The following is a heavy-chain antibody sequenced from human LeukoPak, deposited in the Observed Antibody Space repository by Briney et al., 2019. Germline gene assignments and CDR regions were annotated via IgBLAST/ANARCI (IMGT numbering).Heavy chain of an antibody. J-gene: IGHJ4*02. V-gene: IGHV3-53*01. D-gene: IGHD3-22*01. Sequence: GGSLRLSCAASGFTVSSNYMSWVRQAPGKGLGGAPVIYSGGSTYYADSVKGRFTISRDNSKNTLYLQMNSLRAEDTAVYYCAREASDYYDSSGYNYWGQGTLVTVSS. CDR2: IYSGGST. CDR3: AREASDYYDSSGYNY. CDR1: GFTVSSNY.